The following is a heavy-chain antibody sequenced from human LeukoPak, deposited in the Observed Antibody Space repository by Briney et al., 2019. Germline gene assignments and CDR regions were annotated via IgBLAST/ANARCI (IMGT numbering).Heavy chain of an antibody. CDR3: ARTRLGDGYNSCWFDP. V-gene: IGHV4-38-2*02. CDR2: MYHSGST. J-gene: IGHJ5*02. CDR1: GYSISSGHY. Sequence: SETLSLTCTVSGYSISSGHYWGWIRQPPGKGLGWIGSMYHSGSTYYNPPLKSRVTISEDTSKNQFSLKLRSVTAADTAVYYCARTRLGDGYNSCWFDPWGQGTLVTVSS. D-gene: IGHD5-24*01.